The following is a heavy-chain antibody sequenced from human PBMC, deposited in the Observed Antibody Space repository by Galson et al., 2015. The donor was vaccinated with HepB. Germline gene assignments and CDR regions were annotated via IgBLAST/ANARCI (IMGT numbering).Heavy chain of an antibody. CDR1: GDSVSSDSSA. D-gene: IGHD1-26*01. Sequence: CAISGDSVSSDSSAWNWIRQSPSRGLEWLGRTYYRSNWYYDYALSVRSRITINPDTSKNQFSLQLNSVTPEDTAVYYCARGGHFEYWGQGTLVTVSS. V-gene: IGHV6-1*01. CDR2: TYYRSNWYY. J-gene: IGHJ4*02. CDR3: ARGGHFEY.